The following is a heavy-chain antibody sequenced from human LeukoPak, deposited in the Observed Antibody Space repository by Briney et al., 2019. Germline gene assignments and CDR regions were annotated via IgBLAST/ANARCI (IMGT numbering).Heavy chain of an antibody. V-gene: IGHV3-15*01. D-gene: IGHD3-16*01. CDR3: ATDWGSGTNYVRAFDL. Sequence: GGSQRLSCAASGFSFSDAWMSWARQAPGKGLEWVGRIQTNNQHGTTDYATPVKGRFSISRDDSKNTLHLQMNSLKTDDTAVYYCATDWGSGTNYVRAFDLWGQGPVITVSS. CDR2: IQTNNQHGTT. J-gene: IGHJ3*01. CDR1: GFSFSDAW.